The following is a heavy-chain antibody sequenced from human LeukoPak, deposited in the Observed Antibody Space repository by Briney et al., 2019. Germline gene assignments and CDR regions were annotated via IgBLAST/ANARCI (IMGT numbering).Heavy chain of an antibody. V-gene: IGHV4-39*01. CDR3: VSPRGFSYGYFDY. J-gene: IGHJ4*02. CDR2: IYYSKNT. CDR1: GGSISSSSAY. D-gene: IGHD5-18*01. Sequence: TSETLSLTCTVSGGSISSSSAYWGWIRQPPGKGLEWIGSIYYSKNTYYNPSLKSRVTISADTSKNQFSLTLGSVSATDTAVYYCVSPRGFSYGYFDYWGQGTLVTVSS.